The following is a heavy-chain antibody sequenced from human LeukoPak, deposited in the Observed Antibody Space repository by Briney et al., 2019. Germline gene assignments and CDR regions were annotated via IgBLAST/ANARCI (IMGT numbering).Heavy chain of an antibody. V-gene: IGHV3-30-3*01. CDR3: AKDLAHGIAVPGSPGPLDY. D-gene: IGHD6-19*01. J-gene: IGHJ4*02. CDR2: ISYDGSNK. CDR1: GFTFSSYA. Sequence: GRSLRLSCAAAGFTFSSYAMHWVRQAPGKGLEWVAVISYDGSNKYYADSVKGRFTVFRDNSKNTLYLQMNSLRAEDTAAYYCAKDLAHGIAVPGSPGPLDYWGQGTLVTVSS.